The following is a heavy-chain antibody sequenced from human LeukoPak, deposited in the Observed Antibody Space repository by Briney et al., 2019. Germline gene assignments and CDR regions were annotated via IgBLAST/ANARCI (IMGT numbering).Heavy chain of an antibody. CDR1: GYTFTVYY. J-gene: IGHJ5*02. Sequence: GASVTVSFKSSGYTFTVYYMHWVRQAPGQGREWMGLINPNSGGKNYAQKFQGRVNMTRETSISKAYMELSRLRSDDTAVYYCAWEGVIANGWFDPWGQGTLVTVS. CDR2: INPNSGGK. D-gene: IGHD3-16*02. CDR3: AWEGVIANGWFDP. V-gene: IGHV1-2*02.